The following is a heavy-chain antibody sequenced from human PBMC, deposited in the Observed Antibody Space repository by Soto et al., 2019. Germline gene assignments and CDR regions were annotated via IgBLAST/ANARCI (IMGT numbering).Heavy chain of an antibody. V-gene: IGHV2-26*01. J-gene: IGHJ5*02. D-gene: IGHD2-2*01. Sequence: QVTLKESGPVLVKPTETLTLRCTVSGLSITDSEMGVSWIGQPPGQPLEWLAHIDSSGEKSYRTFLKSRLAISKDPSKSQIVLSTTNMDPADTATYYGARRDLAVVVSPWFDLWGHGIPVTVSS. CDR2: IDSSGEK. CDR3: ARRDLAVVVSPWFDL. CDR1: GLSITDSEMG.